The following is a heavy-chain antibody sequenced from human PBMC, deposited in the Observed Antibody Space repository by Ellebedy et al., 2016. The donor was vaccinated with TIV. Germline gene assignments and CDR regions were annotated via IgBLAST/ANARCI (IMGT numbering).Heavy chain of an antibody. CDR3: ARDPVYHDTPSFDY. J-gene: IGHJ4*02. Sequence: ASVKVSCKASGYTFTSYGISWVRQAPGQGLEWMGWISAYNGNTNYVQNLQGRVTMTTDTSTSTAYMELRSLRPDDTAVYYCARDPVYHDTPSFDYWGQGTLVTVSS. V-gene: IGHV1-18*01. CDR1: GYTFTSYG. D-gene: IGHD3-22*01. CDR2: ISAYNGNT.